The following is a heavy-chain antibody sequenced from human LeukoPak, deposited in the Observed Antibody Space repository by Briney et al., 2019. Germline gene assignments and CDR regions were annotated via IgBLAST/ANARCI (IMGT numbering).Heavy chain of an antibody. V-gene: IGHV3-7*01. CDR3: ARSTYGMDV. Sequence: GGSLRLSCAASGFTFSSYSMNWVRQAPGKGLEWVANIKQDGSERYYVDSVKGRFTISRDNGKNSLYLQMNNLRAEETAVYYCARSTYGMDVWGQGTTVTVSS. CDR1: GFTFSSYS. CDR2: IKQDGSER. J-gene: IGHJ6*02.